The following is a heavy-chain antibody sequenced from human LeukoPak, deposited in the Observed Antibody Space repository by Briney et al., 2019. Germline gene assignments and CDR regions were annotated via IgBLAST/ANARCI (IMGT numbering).Heavy chain of an antibody. V-gene: IGHV1-18*01. J-gene: IGHJ4*02. CDR1: GYTFISYG. CDR2: ISAYNGNT. CDR3: ARGHRTAAYDSTGSDY. Sequence: GASVKISCKASGYTFISYGISWVRQAPGQGLEWVGWISAYNGNTNYAQQFQGRVTMTTDTSTSTAYMELRSLRSDDTAVYSCARGHRTAAYDSTGSDYWGQGTLVTVSS. D-gene: IGHD3-22*01.